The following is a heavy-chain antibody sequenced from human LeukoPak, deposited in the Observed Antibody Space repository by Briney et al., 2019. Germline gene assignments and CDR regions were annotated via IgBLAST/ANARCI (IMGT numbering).Heavy chain of an antibody. D-gene: IGHD1-1*01. V-gene: IGHV4-34*01. CDR1: SGSINNYS. CDR2: FDRSGST. J-gene: IGHJ4*02. Sequence: SETLSLTCTVSSGSINNYSWTWIRQPPGKGLEWIGEFDRSGSTNCNPALRSRLTISVDTSKNQFSLKLSSVTAADTAVYYCARGSATGLAYWGQGNLVTVSS. CDR3: ARGSATGLAY.